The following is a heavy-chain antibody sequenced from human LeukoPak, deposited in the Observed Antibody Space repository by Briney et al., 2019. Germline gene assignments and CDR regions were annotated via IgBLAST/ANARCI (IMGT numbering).Heavy chain of an antibody. CDR1: SYSISSGYY. CDR3: ARTYYDFWSGFQDAFDI. Sequence: SETLSLTCAVSSYSISSGYYWGRIRQPPGKGLEWIGSIYHSGSTYYNPYLKSRVTISVDTSKNQFSLKLSSVTAADTAVYYCARTYYDFWSGFQDAFDIWGQGTMVTVSS. CDR2: IYHSGST. V-gene: IGHV4-38-2*01. J-gene: IGHJ3*02. D-gene: IGHD3-3*01.